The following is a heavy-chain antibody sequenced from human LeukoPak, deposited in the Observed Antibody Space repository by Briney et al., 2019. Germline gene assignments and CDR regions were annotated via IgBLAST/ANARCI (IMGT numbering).Heavy chain of an antibody. V-gene: IGHV4-39*01. CDR1: GGSISSSSYY. Sequence: SETLSLTCTVSGGSISSSSYYWGWIRQPPGKGLEWIGSLYYSGSTYYNPSLKSRVTISVDTSKNQFSLKLSSVTAADTAVYYCARHRGSSSLFDYWGQGTLVTVSS. CDR3: ARHRGSSSLFDY. CDR2: LYYSGST. J-gene: IGHJ4*02. D-gene: IGHD6-6*01.